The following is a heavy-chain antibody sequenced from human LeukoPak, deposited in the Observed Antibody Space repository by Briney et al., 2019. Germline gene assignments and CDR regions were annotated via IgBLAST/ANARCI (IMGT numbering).Heavy chain of an antibody. CDR2: ISAYNGNT. Sequence: ASVKVSCKASGYTFTSYGISWVRQAPGQGLEWMGWISAYNGNTNYAQKLQGRVTMTTDTSTSTAYMELRSLRSDDTAVYYCARGPQQLVPDYYYCGMDVWGQGTTVTVSS. D-gene: IGHD6-13*01. CDR3: ARGPQQLVPDYYYCGMDV. V-gene: IGHV1-18*01. J-gene: IGHJ6*02. CDR1: GYTFTSYG.